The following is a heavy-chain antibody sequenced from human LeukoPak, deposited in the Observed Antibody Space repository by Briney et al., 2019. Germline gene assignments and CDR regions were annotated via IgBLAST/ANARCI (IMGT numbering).Heavy chain of an antibody. CDR2: IYHSGYA. V-gene: IGHV4-59*08. CDR1: GGSVSSNY. J-gene: IGHJ4*02. D-gene: IGHD4-17*01. CDR3: ARHNIASDGARLFDF. Sequence: SETLSLTCSVSGGSVSSNYWAWLRQPPGKGPEWIGYIYHSGYAKYNPSFKSRVTMSVDTSKSQFSLQLTPVTAADTAVYYCARHNIASDGARLFDFWGRGTLVAVSS.